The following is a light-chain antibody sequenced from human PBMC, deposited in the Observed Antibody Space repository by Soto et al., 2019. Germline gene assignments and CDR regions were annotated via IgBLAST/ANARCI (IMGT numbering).Light chain of an antibody. V-gene: IGKV3-15*01. CDR2: GAS. CDR3: QHYNTWNPVT. CDR1: QSVSSH. Sequence: EIVMTQSPATLSVSPGERATLSCRASQSVSSHLAWYQHKPGQAPRLVIYGASTRATGIPARFSGSGSWPDLTLTISSLQSEHFAVYYCQHYNTWNPVTFGGGTKREI. J-gene: IGKJ4*01.